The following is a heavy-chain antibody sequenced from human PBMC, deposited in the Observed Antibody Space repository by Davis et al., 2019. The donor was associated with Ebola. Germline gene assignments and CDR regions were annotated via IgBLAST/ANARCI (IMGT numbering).Heavy chain of an antibody. J-gene: IGHJ6*02. Sequence: SETLSLTCAVYGGSFSGYYRSWIRQHPGKGLEWIGYIYYSGSTYYNPSLKSRVTISVDTSKNQFSLKLSSVTAADTAVYYCARVDYGEGDVWGQGTTVTVSS. V-gene: IGHV4-31*11. CDR3: ARVDYGEGDV. D-gene: IGHD4-17*01. CDR1: GGSFSGYY. CDR2: IYYSGST.